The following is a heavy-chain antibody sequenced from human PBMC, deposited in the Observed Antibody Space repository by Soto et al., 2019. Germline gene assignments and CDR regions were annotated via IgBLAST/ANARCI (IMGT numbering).Heavy chain of an antibody. V-gene: IGHV3-74*03. CDR1: GFTFGNYW. Sequence: GGSLRLSCAASGFTFGNYWMHWVRQAPGKGPGWVSRMTSDGRTIQYADSVKGRFTVSRDNAKSTMYLQMNSLRVEDTAVYYCARAEVDYWGPGTLVTVSS. J-gene: IGHJ4*02. CDR2: MTSDGRTI. CDR3: ARAEVDY.